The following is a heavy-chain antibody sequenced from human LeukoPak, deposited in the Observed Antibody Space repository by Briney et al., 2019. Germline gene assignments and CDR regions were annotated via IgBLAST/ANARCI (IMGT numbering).Heavy chain of an antibody. Sequence: GGSLRLSCAASGFTFSSYSMNWVRQAPGKGLEWVSSISSSSSYIYYADSAKGRFTISRDNAKNSLYLQMNSLRAEDTAVYYCARDGTGTTLLHAFDIWGQGTMVTVSS. V-gene: IGHV3-21*01. D-gene: IGHD1-1*01. CDR1: GFTFSSYS. CDR2: ISSSSSYI. J-gene: IGHJ3*02. CDR3: ARDGTGTTLLHAFDI.